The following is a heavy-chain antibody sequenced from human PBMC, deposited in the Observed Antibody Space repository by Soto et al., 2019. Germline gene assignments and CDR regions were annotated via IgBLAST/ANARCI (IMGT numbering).Heavy chain of an antibody. J-gene: IGHJ4*02. CDR3: ARLDAGYYDSSGYYSIDY. Sequence: WTWIRQPPGKGLEWIGHIYHSGSTYYNPSLKSRITISESTFTNQFSLSLSSVTAADTAMYFCARLDAGYYDSSGYYSIDYWGQGTLVTVSS. CDR2: IYHSGST. D-gene: IGHD3-22*01. V-gene: IGHV4-30-4*08.